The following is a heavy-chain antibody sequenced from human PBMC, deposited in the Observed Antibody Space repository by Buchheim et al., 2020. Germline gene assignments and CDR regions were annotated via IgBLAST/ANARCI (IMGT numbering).Heavy chain of an antibody. V-gene: IGHV3-30-3*01. CDR3: AGERQTYYFDY. Sequence: QVQLVESGGGVVQPGRSLRLSCAASGFTFSSYPMHWVRQAPGKGLEWVAVISYDGSNKYYADSVKGRFTISRDNSKNTLYLQVNSLRAEDTAVYYCAGERQTYYFDYWGQGTL. CDR2: ISYDGSNK. J-gene: IGHJ4*02. CDR1: GFTFSSYP.